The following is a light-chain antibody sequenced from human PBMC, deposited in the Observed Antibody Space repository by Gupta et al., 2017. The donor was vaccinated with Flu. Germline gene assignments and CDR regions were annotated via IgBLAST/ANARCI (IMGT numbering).Light chain of an antibody. CDR2: LNSDGSH. CDR1: SGHNSYA. CDR3: QTWGTGIRV. Sequence: SGHNSYAIAWHQQQPEKGPRYLMKLNSDGSHSKGDGIPDRFSGSSSGAERYLTISSLQSEDEADYYCQTWGTGIRVFGGGTKLTVL. J-gene: IGLJ3*02. V-gene: IGLV4-69*01.